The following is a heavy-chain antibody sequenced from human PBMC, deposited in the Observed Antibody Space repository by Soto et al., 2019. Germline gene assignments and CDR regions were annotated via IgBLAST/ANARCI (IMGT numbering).Heavy chain of an antibody. V-gene: IGHV4-31*03. CDR2: IYYSGIT. CDR3: ARASSYDNSGHDY. J-gene: IGHJ4*02. CDR1: GDSISSGSYY. Sequence: QVQLQESGPGLVKPSQTLSLTCTVSGDSISSGSYYWSWIRQHPGKGLEWIGYIYYSGITYYNPSLKSRVSISVDTSKNQFTLKLTSVSAADTAGYYCARASSYDNSGHDYWGQGTLVTVSS. D-gene: IGHD3-22*01.